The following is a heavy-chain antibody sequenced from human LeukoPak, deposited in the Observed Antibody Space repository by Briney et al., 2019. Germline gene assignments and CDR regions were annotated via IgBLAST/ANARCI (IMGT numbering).Heavy chain of an antibody. Sequence: SETLSLTCTVSGGSISSYYWSWIRQPAGEGLEWIGRIYSSGRTHYSPSLKSRVTISVDTSRNQFSLRLSSVTAADTAVYYCARDLGGSYSPENWFDPWGQGTLVTVSS. CDR2: IYSSGRT. D-gene: IGHD1-26*01. J-gene: IGHJ5*02. CDR3: ARDLGGSYSPENWFDP. V-gene: IGHV4-4*07. CDR1: GGSISSYY.